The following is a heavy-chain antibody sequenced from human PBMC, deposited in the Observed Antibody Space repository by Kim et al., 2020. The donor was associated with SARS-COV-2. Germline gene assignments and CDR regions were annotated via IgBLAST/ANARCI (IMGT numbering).Heavy chain of an antibody. Sequence: SETLSLTCAVYGGSFSGYYWSWIRQPPGKGLEWIGEINQSGSTNYNPSLKSRVTISVDTSKNQFSLKLSSVTAADTAVYYCARGRGVGTGTKGGFDYWGQGTLVTVSS. CDR1: GGSFSGYY. CDR3: ARGRGVGTGTKGGFDY. CDR2: INQSGST. J-gene: IGHJ4*02. V-gene: IGHV4-34*01. D-gene: IGHD1-7*01.